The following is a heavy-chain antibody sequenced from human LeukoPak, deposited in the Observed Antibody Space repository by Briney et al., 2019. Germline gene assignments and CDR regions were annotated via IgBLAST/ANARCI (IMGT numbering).Heavy chain of an antibody. CDR3: ARAATVVVPAADYMDI. J-gene: IGHJ6*03. V-gene: IGHV3-7*01. Sequence: GGSLRLSCAASGFTFSSYWMSWVRQAPGKGLEWVANIKQDGSEKYYVDSVKGRFTISRDNAKNSLYLQMNSLRAEDTAVYYCARAATVVVPAADYMDIWGKGTTVTVSS. CDR2: IKQDGSEK. D-gene: IGHD2-2*01. CDR1: GFTFSSYW.